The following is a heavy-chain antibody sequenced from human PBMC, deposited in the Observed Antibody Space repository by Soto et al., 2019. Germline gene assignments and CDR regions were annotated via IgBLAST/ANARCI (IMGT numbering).Heavy chain of an antibody. CDR1: GYPFTSYD. D-gene: IGHD2-15*01. CDR3: ARCLENIVVVVADGHFDY. V-gene: IGHV1-8*01. J-gene: IGHJ4*02. Sequence: ASVKVSCKDSGYPFTSYDINWVRQATGQGLEWMGWMNLNRGNTGYGQKFTGRVTMTRHTALSTAYMELSSLRYENTAVDYCARCLENIVVVVADGHFDYWGQGTMVTVSS. CDR2: MNLNRGNT.